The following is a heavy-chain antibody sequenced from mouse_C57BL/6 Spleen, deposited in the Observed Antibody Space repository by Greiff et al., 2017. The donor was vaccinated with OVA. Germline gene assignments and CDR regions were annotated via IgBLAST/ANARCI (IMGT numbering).Heavy chain of an antibody. Sequence: VQLQQPGAELVMPGASVKLSCKASGYTFTSYWMHWVKQRPGQGLEWIGEIDPSDSYTNYNQKFKGKSTLTVDKSSSTAYMQLSSLTSEDSAVYYCARSTVVATKGAMDYWGQGTSVTVSS. CDR1: GYTFTSYW. CDR3: ARSTVVATKGAMDY. J-gene: IGHJ4*01. CDR2: IDPSDSYT. D-gene: IGHD1-1*01. V-gene: IGHV1-69*01.